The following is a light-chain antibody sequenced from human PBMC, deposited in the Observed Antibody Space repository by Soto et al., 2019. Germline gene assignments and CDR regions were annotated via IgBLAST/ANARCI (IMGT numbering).Light chain of an antibody. CDR1: TGPVTTSHY. V-gene: IGLV7-46*01. CDR2: DTS. CDR3: LLSYGGGRYVV. Sequence: QAVVTQEPSLTVSPGRTVTLTCGSSTGPVTTSHYPYWFQQRPGQAPRPLIYDTSNKHSWTPARFSGSLLGGKGALTLSGAQPEDEGDYYCLLSYGGGRYVVFGGGTKLTVL. J-gene: IGLJ2*01.